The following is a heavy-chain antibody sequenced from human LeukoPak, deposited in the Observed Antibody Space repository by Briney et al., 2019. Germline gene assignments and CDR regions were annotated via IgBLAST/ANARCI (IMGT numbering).Heavy chain of an antibody. CDR1: GFSLSNYW. D-gene: IGHD2-2*01. V-gene: IGHV3-74*01. J-gene: IGHJ4*02. CDR2: ILSDGTTT. Sequence: PGGSLRLSCAASGFSLSNYWMHWVRQAPGKGLVWVSRILSDGTTTGYADSVEGRFTISRDTAKSTLCLQMNSLRVDDTAIYYCAREVAVGYCSSTTCYADDHWGQGTLVTVSS. CDR3: AREVAVGYCSSTTCYADDH.